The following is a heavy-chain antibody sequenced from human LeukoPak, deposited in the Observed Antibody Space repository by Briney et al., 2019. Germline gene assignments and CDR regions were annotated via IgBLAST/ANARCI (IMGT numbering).Heavy chain of an antibody. V-gene: IGHV4-59*01. CDR2: IYYSGNN. Sequence: SETLSLTCTVSGGSISSYYWSWLRQPPGEGLEWVGYIYYSGNNNYNPSLKSRVTISVDTSKNQFSLKLSSVTAADTAVYYCARDRKVDYGGNSNAFDIWGQGTMVTVSS. CDR3: ARDRKVDYGGNSNAFDI. D-gene: IGHD4-23*01. J-gene: IGHJ3*02. CDR1: GGSISSYY.